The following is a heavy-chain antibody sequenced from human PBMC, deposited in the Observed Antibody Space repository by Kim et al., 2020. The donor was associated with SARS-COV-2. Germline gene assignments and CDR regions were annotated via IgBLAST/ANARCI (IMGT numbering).Heavy chain of an antibody. V-gene: IGHV3-48*03. Sequence: GGSLRLSCAASGFTFSSYEMNWVRQAPGKGLEWVSYISSSGSTIYYADSVKGRFTISRDNAKNSLYLQMNSLRAEDTAVYYCARGTYGDYVGYWFDPWGQGTLVTVSS. D-gene: IGHD4-17*01. CDR2: ISSSGSTI. CDR3: ARGTYGDYVGYWFDP. J-gene: IGHJ5*02. CDR1: GFTFSSYE.